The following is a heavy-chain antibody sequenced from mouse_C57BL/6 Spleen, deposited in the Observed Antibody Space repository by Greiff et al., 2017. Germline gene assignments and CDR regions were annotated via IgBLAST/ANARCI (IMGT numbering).Heavy chain of an antibody. CDR3: ARQERYWYFDV. J-gene: IGHJ1*03. V-gene: IGHV3-6*01. Sequence: EVQLVESGPGLVKPSQSLSLTCSVTGYSITSGYYWNWIRQFPGNKLEWMGYISYDGSNNYNPSLKNRISITRDTSKNQFFLKLNSVTTEDTATYYCARQERYWYFDVWGTGTTVTVSS. CDR1: GYSITSGYY. CDR2: ISYDGSN.